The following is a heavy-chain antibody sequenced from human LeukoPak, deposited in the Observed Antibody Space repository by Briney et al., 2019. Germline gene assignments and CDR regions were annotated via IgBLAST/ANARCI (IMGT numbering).Heavy chain of an antibody. CDR1: GFTFSSYG. CDR2: IWYDGSNK. V-gene: IGHV3-33*01. CDR3: ARGLFNYDSSGLNY. J-gene: IGHJ4*02. Sequence: GGSLRLSCAASGFTFSSYGMYSVRQAPGKGLEWVTNIWYDGSNKYYADSVKGRFTISRDNSKNTLYLQMNSLRAEDTAVYYCARGLFNYDSSGLNYWGQGTLVTVSS. D-gene: IGHD3-22*01.